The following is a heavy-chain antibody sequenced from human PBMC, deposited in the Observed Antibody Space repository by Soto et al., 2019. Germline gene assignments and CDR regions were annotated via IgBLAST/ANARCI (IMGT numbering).Heavy chain of an antibody. D-gene: IGHD3-10*01. V-gene: IGHV1-69*02. CDR3: ARGSGSYPENWFDP. J-gene: IGHJ5*02. CDR1: GGTFSSYT. Sequence: QVQLVQSGAEVKKPGSSVKVSCKASGGTFSSYTISWVRQAPGQGLEWMGRIIPILGIANYAQKFQGRVTITADKSTSTAYMELSSLRSGDTAVYSCARGSGSYPENWFDPWGQGTLVTVSS. CDR2: IIPILGIA.